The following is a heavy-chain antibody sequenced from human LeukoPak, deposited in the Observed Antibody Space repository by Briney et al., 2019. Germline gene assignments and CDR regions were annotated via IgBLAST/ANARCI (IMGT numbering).Heavy chain of an antibody. CDR2: ISYDGSNK. J-gene: IGHJ4*02. Sequence: PGRSLRLSCAASGFTFSSYGMHWVRQAPGKGLEWVAVISYDGSNKYYADSVKGRFTISRDNSKNTLYLQMNSLRAEDTAVYYCAKDRGWYSSSRGLDYWGQGTLVTVSS. CDR3: AKDRGWYSSSRGLDY. CDR1: GFTFSSYG. V-gene: IGHV3-30*18. D-gene: IGHD6-13*01.